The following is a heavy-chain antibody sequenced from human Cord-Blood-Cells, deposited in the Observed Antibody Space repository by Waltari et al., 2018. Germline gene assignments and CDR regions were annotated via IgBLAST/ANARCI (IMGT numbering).Heavy chain of an antibody. V-gene: IGHV3-33*01. CDR1: GVTFSSYG. CDR2: IWYDGSNK. CDR3: ARRHSGSYFDY. D-gene: IGHD1-26*01. J-gene: IGHJ4*02. Sequence: QVQLVESGGGVVQPGRSLRLSCAASGVTFSSYGMHGVRQAPGQGLEWVAVIWYDGSNKYYADSVKGRFTISRDNSKNTLYLQMNSLRAEDTAVYYCARRHSGSYFDYWGQGTLVTVSS.